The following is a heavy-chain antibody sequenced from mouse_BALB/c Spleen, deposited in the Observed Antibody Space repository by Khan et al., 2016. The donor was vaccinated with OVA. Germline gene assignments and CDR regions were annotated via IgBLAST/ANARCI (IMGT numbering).Heavy chain of an antibody. J-gene: IGHJ3*01. Sequence: EVKLEESGPGLVKPSQSLSLTCTVTGYSITSEYTWNWIRQFPGNTLEWMGFISYSGNTRYNPSLKSRISITRDTSKNQFFLQLNSVTSDDTATYFCARKDYYDYDPFPYWGQGTLVTVSA. CDR2: ISYSGNT. CDR1: GYSITSEYT. D-gene: IGHD2-4*01. V-gene: IGHV3-2*02. CDR3: ARKDYYDYDPFPY.